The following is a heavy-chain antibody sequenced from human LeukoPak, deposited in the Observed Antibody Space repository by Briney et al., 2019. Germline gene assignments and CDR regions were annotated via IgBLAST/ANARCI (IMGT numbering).Heavy chain of an antibody. Sequence: GGSLRLSCAASGFTFSSYAMSWVRQAPGKGLEWVSAISGSGGSTYYADSVKGRFTISRDNSKNTLYLQMNSLRAEDTAVYYCAKGPTYYYDSSAHRSYYFDYWGQGTLVTVSS. CDR3: AKGPTYYYDSSAHRSYYFDY. CDR1: GFTFSSYA. V-gene: IGHV3-23*01. D-gene: IGHD3-22*01. J-gene: IGHJ4*02. CDR2: ISGSGGST.